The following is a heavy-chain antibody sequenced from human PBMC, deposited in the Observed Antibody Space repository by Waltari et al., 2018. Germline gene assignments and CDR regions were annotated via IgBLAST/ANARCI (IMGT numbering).Heavy chain of an antibody. V-gene: IGHV3-7*01. D-gene: IGHD2-21*02. CDR2: IKQDGSEK. CDR3: AKLQLKHFTD. CDR1: GFTFSSYW. J-gene: IGHJ4*02. Sequence: EVQLVESGGGLVQPGGSLRLSCAASGFTFSSYWMGWVRQAPGEGLEYVAQIKQDGSEKTYVDSVNGRFTISRDNGKNSLYLQMNSLRAEDTAVYYCAKLQLKHFTDWGQGTLLTVSS.